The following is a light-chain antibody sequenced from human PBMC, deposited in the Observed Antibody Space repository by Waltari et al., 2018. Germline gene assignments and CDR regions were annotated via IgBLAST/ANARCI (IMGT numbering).Light chain of an antibody. J-gene: IGKJ5*01. CDR2: KAS. V-gene: IGKV1-5*03. CDR1: HSIHIW. Sequence: DIQMTQSPSTLSASVGDRVTITCRASHSIHIWLAWYQQKPGKAPKLLMDKASNLASGFPSRFSGSGSGTEFTLTINSLQPDDFATYYCQQYYTFSVTFGQGTRLDIK. CDR3: QQYYTFSVT.